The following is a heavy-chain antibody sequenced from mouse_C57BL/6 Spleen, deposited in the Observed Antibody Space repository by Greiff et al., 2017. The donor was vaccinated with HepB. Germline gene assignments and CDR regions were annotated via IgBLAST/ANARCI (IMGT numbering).Heavy chain of an antibody. J-gene: IGHJ3*01. CDR2: IDPSDSYT. Sequence: QVQLKQPGAELVMPGASVKLSCKASGYTFTSYWMHWVKQRPGQGLEWIGEIDPSDSYTNYNQKFKGKSTLTVDKSSSTAYMQLSSLTSEDSAVYYCARYYYGSRGWFAYWGQGTLVTVSA. CDR1: GYTFTSYW. CDR3: ARYYYGSRGWFAY. V-gene: IGHV1-69*01. D-gene: IGHD1-1*01.